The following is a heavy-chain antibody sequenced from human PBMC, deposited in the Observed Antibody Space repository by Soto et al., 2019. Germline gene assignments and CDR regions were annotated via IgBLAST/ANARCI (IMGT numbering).Heavy chain of an antibody. CDR2: FFFTGST. V-gene: IGHV4-61*01. Sequence: QVRLQESGPGLVKPSETLSLTCTVSGASVSSDSYSWAWIRQPPGKGLEWIGCFFFTGSTKTNPSLQSRVSIALDESKNQMSLKLNSVTSADTAVYYCAKDPRFYGMDVWGQGTTVTVSS. J-gene: IGHJ6*02. CDR3: AKDPRFYGMDV. CDR1: GASVSSDSYS.